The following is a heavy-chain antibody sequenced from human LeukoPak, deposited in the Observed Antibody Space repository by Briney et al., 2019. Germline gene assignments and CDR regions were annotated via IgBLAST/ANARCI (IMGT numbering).Heavy chain of an antibody. Sequence: PSETLSLTCTVSGGSISSGDYYWSWIRQPPGKGLEWIGEIDHSGSTNYNPSLKSRVTISVDTSKNQFSLKLSSVTAADTAVYYCARSVLMVYAIRPYFDYWGQGTLVTVSS. J-gene: IGHJ4*02. V-gene: IGHV4-39*07. CDR2: IDHSGST. CDR3: ARSVLMVYAIRPYFDY. D-gene: IGHD2-8*01. CDR1: GGSISSGDYY.